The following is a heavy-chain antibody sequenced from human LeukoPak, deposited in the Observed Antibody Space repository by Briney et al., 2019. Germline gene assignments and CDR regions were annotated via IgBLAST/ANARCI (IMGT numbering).Heavy chain of an antibody. CDR3: ARERAHDFDY. J-gene: IGHJ4*02. Sequence: ASVKVSCKASGYTFTSYAMHWVRQAPGQGLEWMGWISAYNGNTNYAQKLQGRVTMTTDTSTSTAYMELRSLRSDDTAVYYCARERAHDFDYWGQGTLVTVSS. V-gene: IGHV1-18*01. CDR1: GYTFTSYA. CDR2: ISAYNGNT.